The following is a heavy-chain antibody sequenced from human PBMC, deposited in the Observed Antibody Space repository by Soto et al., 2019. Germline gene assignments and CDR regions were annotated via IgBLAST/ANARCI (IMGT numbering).Heavy chain of an antibody. CDR3: ARARTSSAVDFDY. J-gene: IGHJ4*02. Sequence: SETLSLTCTVSGGSISSYYWSWIRQPPGKGLEWIGYIYYTGNTNYNPSLKSRVTISVDTSKNQFSLKLTSLTAADTAVYYCARARTSSAVDFDYWGQGTPVTVSS. CDR1: GGSISSYY. V-gene: IGHV4-59*01. D-gene: IGHD6-19*01. CDR2: IYYTGNT.